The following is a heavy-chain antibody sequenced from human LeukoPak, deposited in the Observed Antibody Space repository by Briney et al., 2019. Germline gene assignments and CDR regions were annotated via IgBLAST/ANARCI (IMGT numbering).Heavy chain of an antibody. D-gene: IGHD2-15*01. CDR3: GKETSGASQYFQY. CDR1: GFTFDNYA. Sequence: KAGGSLSLSGAAFGFTFDNYAMHWVRQAPGNGLEGVLSISWNSANKAYAVSVKGRLTSARDNAKDPLYLQMIRLRHKDMAYYYCGKETSGASQYFQYGGDGAVVTVSS. J-gene: IGHJ1*01. V-gene: IGHV3-9*03. CDR2: ISWNSANK.